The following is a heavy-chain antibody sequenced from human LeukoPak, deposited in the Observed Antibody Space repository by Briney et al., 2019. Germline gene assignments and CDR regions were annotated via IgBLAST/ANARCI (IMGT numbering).Heavy chain of an antibody. D-gene: IGHD4-17*01. CDR2: ISGSGGST. V-gene: IGHV3-23*01. J-gene: IGHJ4*02. Sequence: GGSLRLSCAASGLTFSSYAMSWVRQAPGKGLEWVSAISGSGGSTYYADSVKGRFTISRDNSKNTLYLQMNSLRAEDTAVYYCAKTHGDYVLVFFDYWGQGTLVTVSS. CDR1: GLTFSSYA. CDR3: AKTHGDYVLVFFDY.